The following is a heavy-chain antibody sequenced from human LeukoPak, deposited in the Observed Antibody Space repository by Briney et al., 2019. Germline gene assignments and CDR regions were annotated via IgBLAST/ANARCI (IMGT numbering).Heavy chain of an antibody. CDR2: INPNSGGT. V-gene: IGHV1-2*02. D-gene: IGHD2-2*01. CDR1: GYTFTGYY. CDR3: ARVGCSSTSCYLEYWFDP. J-gene: IGHJ5*02. Sequence: ASVKVSCKASGYTFTGYYMHWVRQAPGQGLEWMGWINPNSGGTNYAQKFQGRVTMTRDTSISTAYMELSRLRSDDTAVYYCARVGCSSTSCYLEYWFDPWGQGTLVTVSS.